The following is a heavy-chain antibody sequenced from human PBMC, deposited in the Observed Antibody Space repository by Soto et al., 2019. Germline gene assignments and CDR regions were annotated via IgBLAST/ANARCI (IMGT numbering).Heavy chain of an antibody. V-gene: IGHV4-30-2*01. J-gene: IGHJ5*02. CDR3: ARGDRYSGSFSDYFDP. Sequence: SETLSLTCIVSGASISTGGYSWSWIRQPPGKGPEWIGYIYESGRTYYKPSLKSRASISMDKPRNQFSVRLTSVTAADTAVYFCARGDRYSGSFSDYFDPWGQGTLVTAPQ. CDR1: GASISTGGYS. CDR2: IYESGRT. D-gene: IGHD1-26*01.